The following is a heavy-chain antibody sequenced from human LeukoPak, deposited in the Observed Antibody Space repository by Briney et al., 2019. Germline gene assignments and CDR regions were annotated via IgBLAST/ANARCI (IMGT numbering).Heavy chain of an antibody. CDR2: INAGNGNT. CDR1: GYTFTSYA. CDR3: ERYCSSTSCYDAFDI. Sequence: ASVKVSCKASGYTFTSYAMHWVRQAPGQRLEWMGWINAGNGNTKYSQKFQGRVTITRDTSASTAYMELSSLRSEDTAVYYCERYCSSTSCYDAFDIWGQGTMVTVSS. D-gene: IGHD2-2*01. V-gene: IGHV1-3*01. J-gene: IGHJ3*02.